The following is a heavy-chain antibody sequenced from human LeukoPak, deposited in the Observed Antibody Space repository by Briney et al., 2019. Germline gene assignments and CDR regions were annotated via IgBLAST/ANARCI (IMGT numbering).Heavy chain of an antibody. Sequence: GGSLRLSCAVSGITLSNYGMSWVRQAPGKGLEWVSGISGSGGNTYYADSVKGRFTISRDNSKNTLYLQMNSLRAEDTAVYYCAKATDYWGQGTLVTVSS. CDR3: AKATDY. CDR1: GITLSNYG. J-gene: IGHJ4*02. CDR2: ISGSGGNT. V-gene: IGHV3-23*01.